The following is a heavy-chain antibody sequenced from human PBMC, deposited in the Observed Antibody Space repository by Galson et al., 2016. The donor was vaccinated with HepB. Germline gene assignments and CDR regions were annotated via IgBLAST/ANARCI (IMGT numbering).Heavy chain of an antibody. V-gene: IGHV3-21*01. CDR2: ISSGGTYM. D-gene: IGHD6-19*01. Sequence: SLRLSCAASEFTFSNYGMSWVRQAPGKGLEWVSSISSGGTYMYYGDSVKGRFTISRDNAKNSLYLQMNSLRVEDTAIYYCTRDLGWGGTGYFGYWGQGTLVTVSS. CDR1: EFTFSNYG. J-gene: IGHJ4*02. CDR3: TRDLGWGGTGYFGY.